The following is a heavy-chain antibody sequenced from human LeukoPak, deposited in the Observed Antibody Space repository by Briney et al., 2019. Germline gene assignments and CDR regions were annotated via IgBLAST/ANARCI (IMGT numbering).Heavy chain of an antibody. CDR3: ARGTMVRFRY. D-gene: IGHD3-10*01. V-gene: IGHV4-59*01. CDR1: GGSISSYY. Sequence: PSETLSLTCTVSGGSISSYYWSWIRQPPGKGLEWIGYIYYSGSTNYNPSLKSRVTISVDTSKNQFSLKLSSVTAADTAVYYCARGTMVRFRYWGQGTLVTVSS. CDR2: IYYSGST. J-gene: IGHJ4*02.